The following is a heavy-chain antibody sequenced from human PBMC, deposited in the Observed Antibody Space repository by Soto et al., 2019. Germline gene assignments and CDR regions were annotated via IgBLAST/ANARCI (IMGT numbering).Heavy chain of an antibody. D-gene: IGHD4-17*01. J-gene: IGHJ4*02. Sequence: QAQLVQSGAEVKKPGASVKVSCKASGYTFTGYDINWVRQATGQGLEWMGWMNPNSGNTGYAQKFQGGVTMTRNTSISTAYMELSSLRSEDTAVYYCARARGTVTTSDYWGQGTLVTVSS. CDR2: MNPNSGNT. CDR1: GYTFTGYD. CDR3: ARARGTVTTSDY. V-gene: IGHV1-8*01.